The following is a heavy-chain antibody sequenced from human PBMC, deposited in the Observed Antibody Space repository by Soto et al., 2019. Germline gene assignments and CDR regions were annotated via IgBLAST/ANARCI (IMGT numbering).Heavy chain of an antibody. Sequence: QVQLVQSGTEVKKPGSSVKVSCKASGGTFRNYPINWVRQAPGQGLEWMGSIFPLTDIPDYAQNFQARLTLSSHISTCTAYMELRSLTSDEVALFFCASCPLVLLNNFESWGQGTLATVSS. J-gene: IGHJ4*02. CDR1: GGTFRNYP. V-gene: IGHV1-69*02. CDR2: IFPLTDIP. CDR3: ASCPLVLLNNFES.